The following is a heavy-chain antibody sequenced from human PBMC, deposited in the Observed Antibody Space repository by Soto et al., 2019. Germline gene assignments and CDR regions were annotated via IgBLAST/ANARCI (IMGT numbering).Heavy chain of an antibody. D-gene: IGHD3-10*01. Sequence: GASVKVSCKASGGTFSSYAISWVRQAPGQGLEWMGGIIPIFGTANYAQKFQGRVTITADESTSTAYMELSSLRSEDTAVYYCASSLGKFGELPYYGMDVWGQGPTVTVSS. CDR3: ASSLGKFGELPYYGMDV. CDR1: GGTFSSYA. V-gene: IGHV1-69*13. CDR2: IIPIFGTA. J-gene: IGHJ6*02.